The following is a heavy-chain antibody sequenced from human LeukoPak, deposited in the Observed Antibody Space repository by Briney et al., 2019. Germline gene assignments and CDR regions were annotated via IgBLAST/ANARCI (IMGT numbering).Heavy chain of an antibody. Sequence: GGSLRLSCAASGFTFSNYWMTWVRQAPGEGLEWVANIKQDGSERDYVDSVKGRFTISRDEAKNSLYLQMNSLRAEDTAVYYCARGITMANWGQGTLVTVSS. CDR3: ARGITMAN. D-gene: IGHD3-10*01. V-gene: IGHV3-7*04. J-gene: IGHJ4*02. CDR1: GFTFSNYW. CDR2: IKQDGSER.